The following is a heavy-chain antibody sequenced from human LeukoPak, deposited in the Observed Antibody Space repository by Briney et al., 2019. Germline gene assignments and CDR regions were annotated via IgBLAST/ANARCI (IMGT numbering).Heavy chain of an antibody. J-gene: IGHJ4*02. V-gene: IGHV3-30*02. CDR1: GFTLSSNA. D-gene: IGHD6-19*01. CDR3: TTEPGDYSSVSGFDY. CDR2: MRYDGSKT. Sequence: GGSLRLSCAASGFTLSSNAMHWVRQAPGKGLEWVAFMRYDGSKTFYGESVKGRFTISRDNPKSTLNLQMNSVSNEDTAVYYCTTEPGDYSSVSGFDYWGQGTLVTVSS.